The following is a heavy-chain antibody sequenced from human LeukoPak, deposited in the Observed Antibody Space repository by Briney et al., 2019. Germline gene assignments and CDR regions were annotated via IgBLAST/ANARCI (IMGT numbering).Heavy chain of an antibody. Sequence: GGSLRLSCAASGFTFSSYGMHWVRQAPGKGLEWVAFIRYDGSNKCYADSVKGRFTISRDNSKNTLYLQMNSLRAEDTAVYYCAKDSGDSSGYCFDYWGQGTLVTVSS. D-gene: IGHD3-22*01. CDR1: GFTFSSYG. CDR2: IRYDGSNK. J-gene: IGHJ4*02. V-gene: IGHV3-30*02. CDR3: AKDSGDSSGYCFDY.